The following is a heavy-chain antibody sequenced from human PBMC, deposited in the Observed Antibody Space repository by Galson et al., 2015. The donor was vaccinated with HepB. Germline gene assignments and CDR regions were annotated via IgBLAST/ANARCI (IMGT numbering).Heavy chain of an antibody. CDR1: GGSFSGYY. V-gene: IGHV4-34*01. CDR3: ARAPANAYVGGMDV. Sequence: ETLSLTCAVYGGSFSGYYWSWIRQPPGKGLEWIGEINHSGSTNYNPSLKSRVTISVDTSKNQFSLKLSSVTAADTAVYYCARAPANAYVGGMDVWGQGTTVTVSS. J-gene: IGHJ6*02. D-gene: IGHD2-8*01. CDR2: INHSGST.